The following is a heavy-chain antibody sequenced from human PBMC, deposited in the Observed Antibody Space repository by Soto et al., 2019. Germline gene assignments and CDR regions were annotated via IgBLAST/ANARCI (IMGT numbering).Heavy chain of an antibody. D-gene: IGHD3-10*01. J-gene: IGHJ4*02. V-gene: IGHV4-59*01. CDR1: GGSISSYY. Sequence: PSETLSLTCTVSGGSISSYYWSWIRQPPGKGLEWIGYIYYSGSTNYNPSLKSRVTISVDTSKNQFSLELSSVTAADTAVYYCARASYYSVSGSSFGYWGQGTLVTVSS. CDR3: ARASYYSVSGSSFGY. CDR2: IYYSGST.